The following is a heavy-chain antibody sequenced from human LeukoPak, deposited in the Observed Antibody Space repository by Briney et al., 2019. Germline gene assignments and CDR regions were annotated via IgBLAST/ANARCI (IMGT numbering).Heavy chain of an antibody. J-gene: IGHJ4*02. CDR3: GKDHIPLELPFDF. D-gene: IGHD1-7*01. CDR2: ITDSGSIT. CDR1: GFRFSNYG. V-gene: IGHV3-23*01. Sequence: GGSLRLSCAGSGFRFSNYGMTWVRQAPGKGLEWVSAITDSGSITYYADSVKGRFTISRDNSKNTLYLQMNSLRAEDTAVYYCGKDHIPLELPFDFWGQGTLVTVSS.